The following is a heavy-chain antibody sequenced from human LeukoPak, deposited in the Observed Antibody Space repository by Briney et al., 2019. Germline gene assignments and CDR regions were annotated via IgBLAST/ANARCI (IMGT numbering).Heavy chain of an antibody. D-gene: IGHD3-10*01. CDR1: GYTLTELS. Sequence: ASVKVSCKVSGYTLTELSMHWVRQAPGKGLEWMGGFDPEDGETIYAQKFQGRVTMTEDTSTDTAYMELSSLRSEDTAVYYCARLGGVLLWFGELFSFDPWGQGTLVTVSS. CDR2: FDPEDGET. J-gene: IGHJ5*02. V-gene: IGHV1-24*01. CDR3: ARLGGVLLWFGELFSFDP.